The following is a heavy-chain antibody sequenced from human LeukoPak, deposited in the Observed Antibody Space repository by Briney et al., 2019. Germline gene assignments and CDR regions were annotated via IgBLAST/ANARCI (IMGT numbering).Heavy chain of an antibody. V-gene: IGHV6-1*01. D-gene: IGHD2-2*01. Sequence: SQTLSLTCAISGDIVSSNSVTWNWIRQSPSRGLEWLGRTYYRSTWYNDYAVSVRGRITVNPDTSKNQFSLHLNTVTPEDTAVYYCARRLTQYDCFDPWGQGILVTVSS. CDR2: TYYRSTWYN. CDR1: GDIVSSNSVT. CDR3: ARRLTQYDCFDP. J-gene: IGHJ5*02.